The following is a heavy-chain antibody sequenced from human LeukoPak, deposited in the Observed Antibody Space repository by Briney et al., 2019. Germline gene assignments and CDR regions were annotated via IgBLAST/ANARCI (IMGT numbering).Heavy chain of an antibody. V-gene: IGHV1-46*01. CDR2: INPSGGST. J-gene: IGHJ5*02. D-gene: IGHD5-18*01. CDR3: ARDRQAPTHGIQLWPRSYSSGSAFDP. Sequence: GASVKVSCKASGYTFTSYYMHWVRQAPGQGLEWMGIINPSGGSTSYAQKFQGRVTMTRDTSTSTVYMELSSLRSEDTAVYYCARDRQAPTHGIQLWPRSYSSGSAFDPWGQGTLVTVSS. CDR1: GYTFTSYY.